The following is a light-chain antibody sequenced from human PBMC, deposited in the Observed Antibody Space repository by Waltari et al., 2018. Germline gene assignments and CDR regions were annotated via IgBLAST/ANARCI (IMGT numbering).Light chain of an antibody. CDR3: QQYDISPLT. CDR1: QTVRTTY. CDR2: GAS. V-gene: IGKV3-20*01. J-gene: IGKJ4*01. Sequence: EIVLTQSPGTLSLSPGQRATLSCRASQTVRTTYLAWYQQKPGQAPTLVIYGASSRAAGIPDRFSCSGSGTDCSLTISSLEPEDFAVYYCQQYDISPLTFGGGTKVEIK.